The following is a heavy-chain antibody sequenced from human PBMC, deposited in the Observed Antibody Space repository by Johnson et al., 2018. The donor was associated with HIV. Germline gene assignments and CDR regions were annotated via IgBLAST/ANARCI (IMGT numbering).Heavy chain of an antibody. J-gene: IGHJ3*02. CDR1: GFSVSNKY. CDR2: INWNGGST. Sequence: VQLVESGGGLIQPGGSLRLSCAASGFSVSNKYMSWVRQAPGKGLEWVSGINWNGGSTGYADSVKGRFTISRDNAKNSLYLQMNSLRAEDTAVYYCATGSPTVTTNAFDIWGQGTMVTVSS. V-gene: IGHV3-20*04. CDR3: ATGSPTVTTNAFDI. D-gene: IGHD4-17*01.